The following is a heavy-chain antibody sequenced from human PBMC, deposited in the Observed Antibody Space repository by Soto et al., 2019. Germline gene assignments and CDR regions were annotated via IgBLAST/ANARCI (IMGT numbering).Heavy chain of an antibody. CDR2: ISYDGSNK. Sequence: QVQLVESGGGVVQPGRSLRLSCAASGFTFSSYAMHWVRQAPGKGLEWVAVISYDGSNKYYADSVKGRFTISRDNSKNTLYLQMNSLRAEDTAVYYCARESNRRPYDTAMATGYYYYYYGMDVWGQGTTVTVSS. CDR1: GFTFSSYA. CDR3: ARESNRRPYDTAMATGYYYYYYGMDV. J-gene: IGHJ6*02. V-gene: IGHV3-30-3*01. D-gene: IGHD5-18*01.